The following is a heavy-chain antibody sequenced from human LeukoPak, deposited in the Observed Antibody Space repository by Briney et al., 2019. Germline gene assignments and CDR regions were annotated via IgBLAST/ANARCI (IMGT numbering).Heavy chain of an antibody. Sequence: ASVKVSCKASGYTFTSYYMHWVRQAPGQGLEWMGIINPSGGSTSYAQKFQGRVTMTRDTSTSTAYMELRSLRSDDTAVYYCARDGLAVAGTFDYWGQGTLVTVSS. CDR2: INPSGGST. V-gene: IGHV1-46*01. CDR1: GYTFTSYY. D-gene: IGHD6-19*01. CDR3: ARDGLAVAGTFDY. J-gene: IGHJ4*02.